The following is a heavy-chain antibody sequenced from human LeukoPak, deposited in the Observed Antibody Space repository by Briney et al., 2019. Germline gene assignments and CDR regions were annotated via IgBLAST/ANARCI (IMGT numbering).Heavy chain of an antibody. Sequence: GRSLRLSCAASGFTLSSYGMHWVRQAPGKGLEWVAVIWYDGSNKYYADSVKGRFTISRDNSKNTLYLQMNSLRAEDTAVYYCARPTENGYDYVWGSYRYPDYWGQGTLVTVSS. D-gene: IGHD3-16*02. CDR3: ARPTENGYDYVWGSYRYPDY. CDR2: IWYDGSNK. CDR1: GFTLSSYG. V-gene: IGHV3-33*01. J-gene: IGHJ4*02.